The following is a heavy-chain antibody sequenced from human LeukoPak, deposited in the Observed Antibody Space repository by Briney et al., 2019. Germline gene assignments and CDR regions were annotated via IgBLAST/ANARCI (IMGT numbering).Heavy chain of an antibody. D-gene: IGHD1-14*01. CDR1: GFTFGGYG. Sequence: GGSLRLSCAGSGFTFGGYGMHWFRQTPGKGREWVAVVAYDGSRAFYADSVKGRFTISRDNSKNTMSVQMDDLRAEDTAVYYCTRYNNDHFDYWGQGTLVTVSS. CDR2: VAYDGSRA. CDR3: TRYNNDHFDY. J-gene: IGHJ4*02. V-gene: IGHV3-33*01.